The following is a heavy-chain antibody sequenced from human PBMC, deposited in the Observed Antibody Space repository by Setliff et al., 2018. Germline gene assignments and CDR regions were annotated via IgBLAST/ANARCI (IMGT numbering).Heavy chain of an antibody. CDR1: GGSVRPYY. D-gene: IGHD5-18*01. V-gene: IGHV4-59*02. J-gene: IGHJ4*02. CDR3: ARGSGRGYSYGLFDY. Sequence: SETLSLTCTVSGGSVRPYYWSWLRQPPGKGLEWIGFIFYSGYTHYNPSLEGRATMSFDVSRDQFSLEVSSVTSSDTAVYFCARGSGRGYSYGLFDYWGPGSQVTVSS. CDR2: IFYSGYT.